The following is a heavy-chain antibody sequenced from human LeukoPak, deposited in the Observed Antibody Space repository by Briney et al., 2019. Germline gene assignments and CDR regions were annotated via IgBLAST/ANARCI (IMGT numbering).Heavy chain of an antibody. CDR2: ISYDGSSE. J-gene: IGHJ4*02. CDR3: AKRGHYSINWYHYFDY. D-gene: IGHD6-13*01. V-gene: IGHV3-30-3*01. CDR1: GFTFSSYA. Sequence: GGSLRLSCAASGFTFSSYAMHWVRQAPGKGLEWVAFISYDGSSEYCADSVKGRFTISRDNSKNTLFLQMNSLRPDDTAVYYCAKRGHYSINWYHYFDYWGQGTLVTVSS.